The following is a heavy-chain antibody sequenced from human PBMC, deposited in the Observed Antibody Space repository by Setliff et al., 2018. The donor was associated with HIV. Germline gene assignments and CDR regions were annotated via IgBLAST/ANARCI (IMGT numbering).Heavy chain of an antibody. D-gene: IGHD3-3*01. V-gene: IGHV1-18*01. Sequence: GASVKVSCKASGGTFSSYAISWVRQAPGQGLEWMGWISAGKGDTKYSQRFQDRLTITTDSSASSVYMELSSLSSDDTAIYYRARDRFTLTSSIFGFWGHGTLVTVSS. CDR3: ARDRFTLTSSIFGF. CDR2: ISAGKGDT. CDR1: GGTFSSYA. J-gene: IGHJ4*01.